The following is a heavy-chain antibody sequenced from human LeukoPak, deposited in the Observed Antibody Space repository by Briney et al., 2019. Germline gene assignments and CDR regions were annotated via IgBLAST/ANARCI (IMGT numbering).Heavy chain of an antibody. CDR1: GYTFTKDY. CDR2: INPSGGST. J-gene: IGHJ4*02. D-gene: IGHD1-26*01. CDR3: ARALGTLRGNIRSGGSYTRDY. Sequence: ASVKVSCKAAGYTFTKDYIYWVRPDHEQRLEWMGIINPSGGSTSYAQKFQGRVTMTRDMSTSTVYMELSSLRSEDTAMYYCARALGTLRGNIRSGGSYTRDYWGQGTLVTVSS. V-gene: IGHV1-46*01.